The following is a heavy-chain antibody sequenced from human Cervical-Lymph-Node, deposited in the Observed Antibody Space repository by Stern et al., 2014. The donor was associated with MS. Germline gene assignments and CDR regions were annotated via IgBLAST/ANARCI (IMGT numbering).Heavy chain of an antibody. Sequence: EDQLVESGAEVKKPGESLKISCKGSGYSFTSYWIAWVRQMPGKGLEWMGIIYPGDSDTRYGPSFQGQVTISADKSISTAYLQWSSLKASDTAMYYCARRGSSTTYYYYGMDVWGQGTTVTVSS. CDR3: ARRGSSTTYYYYGMDV. J-gene: IGHJ6*02. CDR2: IYPGDSDT. CDR1: GYSFTSYW. V-gene: IGHV5-51*03. D-gene: IGHD6-6*01.